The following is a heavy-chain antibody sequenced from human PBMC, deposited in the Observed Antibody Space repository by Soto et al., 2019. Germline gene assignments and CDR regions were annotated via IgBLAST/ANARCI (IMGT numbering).Heavy chain of an antibody. CDR2: IYYSGST. CDR3: ASYCSSTSCYSGSEAFDY. J-gene: IGHJ4*02. CDR1: GGSPSSYY. Sequence: SQTLSLTCTVSGGSPSSYYWSGMRPPPGKGLEWIGYIYYSGSTNYNPSLKSRVTISVDTSKNQFSLKLSSVTAADTAVYYCASYCSSTSCYSGSEAFDYWGQGTLVTVSS. V-gene: IGHV4-59*01. D-gene: IGHD2-2*01.